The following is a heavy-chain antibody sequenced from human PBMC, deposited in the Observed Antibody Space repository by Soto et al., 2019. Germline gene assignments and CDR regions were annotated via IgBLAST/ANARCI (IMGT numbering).Heavy chain of an antibody. CDR2: SRNKANSYST. CDR3: ARGFCGEAAAGGCFDY. V-gene: IGHV3-72*01. Sequence: EVQLVESGGGLVQPGGSLRVSCATSGFSFSEHYMDWVRQVPGKGLEWLGRSRNKANSYSTEYAAPVKGRITISRDDSKNSVYLQMNSLKTEDTAVYYCARGFCGEAAAGGCFDYWGQGTLVTVSS. D-gene: IGHD6-25*01. CDR1: GFSFSEHY. J-gene: IGHJ4*02.